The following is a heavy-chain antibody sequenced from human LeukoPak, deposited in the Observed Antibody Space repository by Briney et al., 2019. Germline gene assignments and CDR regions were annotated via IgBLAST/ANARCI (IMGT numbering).Heavy chain of an antibody. J-gene: IGHJ4*02. Sequence: GGSLRLSCAASGFTFSSYAMSWVRQAPGKGLEWVSAISGSGGSTYYADSMTGRFTISRDNAKNSLYLQMNSLRAEDTAMYFCARRATTERGHSYGLDYWGQGILVTVSS. D-gene: IGHD5-18*01. CDR2: ISGSGGST. CDR3: ARRATTERGHSYGLDY. CDR1: GFTFSSYA. V-gene: IGHV3-23*01.